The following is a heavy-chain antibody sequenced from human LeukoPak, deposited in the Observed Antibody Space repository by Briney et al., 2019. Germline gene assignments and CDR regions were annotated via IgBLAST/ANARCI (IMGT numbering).Heavy chain of an antibody. J-gene: IGHJ4*02. Sequence: SETLSLTCAVYGGSFSGYYWSWVRQPPGKGVEWNGEINHSGSTNYNPSLKSRVTISVDTSKNQFSLKLSSVTAADTAVYYCARGRGSSIDYWGQGTLVTVSS. D-gene: IGHD6-13*01. CDR3: ARGRGSSIDY. V-gene: IGHV4-34*01. CDR1: GGSFSGYY. CDR2: INHSGST.